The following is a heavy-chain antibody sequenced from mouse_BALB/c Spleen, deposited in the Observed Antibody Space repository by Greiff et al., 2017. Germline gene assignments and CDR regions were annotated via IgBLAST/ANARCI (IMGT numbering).Heavy chain of an antibody. CDR3: ASGGGSYYAMDY. CDR1: GFTFSSYT. CDR2: ISNGGGST. V-gene: IGHV5-12-2*01. J-gene: IGHJ4*01. Sequence: VQGVESGGGLVQPGGSLKLSCAASGFTFSSYTMSWVRQTPEKRLEWVAYISNGGGSTYYPDTVKGRFTISRDNAKNTLYLQMSSLKSEDTAMYYCASGGGSYYAMDYWGQGTSVTVSS.